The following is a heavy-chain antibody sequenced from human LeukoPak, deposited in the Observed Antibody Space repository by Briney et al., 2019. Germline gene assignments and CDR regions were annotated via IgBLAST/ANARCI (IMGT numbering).Heavy chain of an antibody. CDR1: GGSISSGGYS. CDR2: IYHSGST. Sequence: SETLSLTCAVSGGSISSGGYSWSWIRQPSGKGLEWIGYIYHSGSTYYNPSLKSRVTISVDRSKNQFSLKLSSVTAADTAVYYCARGVVANGDFDYWGQGTLVTVSS. J-gene: IGHJ4*02. D-gene: IGHD2-15*01. V-gene: IGHV4-30-2*01. CDR3: ARGVVANGDFDY.